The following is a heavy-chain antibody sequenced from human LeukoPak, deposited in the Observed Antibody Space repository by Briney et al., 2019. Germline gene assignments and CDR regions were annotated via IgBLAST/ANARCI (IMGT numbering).Heavy chain of an antibody. J-gene: IGHJ2*01. Sequence: SETLSLTCTVSGGSISSYYWSWIRQPPGKGLEWIGYIYYSGSTYYNPSLKSRVTISVDTSKNQFSLKLSSVTAADTAVYYCARDSFVGDEWSYGEYPRYWYFDLWGRGTLVTVSS. CDR3: ARDSFVGDEWSYGEYPRYWYFDL. V-gene: IGHV4-59*12. CDR2: IYYSGST. CDR1: GGSISSYY. D-gene: IGHD4-17*01.